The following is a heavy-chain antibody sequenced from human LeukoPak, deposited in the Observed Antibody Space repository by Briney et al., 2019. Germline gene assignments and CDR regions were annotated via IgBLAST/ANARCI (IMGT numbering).Heavy chain of an antibody. D-gene: IGHD3-10*01. CDR1: GGSISSGSYY. J-gene: IGHJ4*02. V-gene: IGHV4-61*02. Sequence: SETLSLTCTVSGGSISSGSYYWSWIRQPAGKGLEWIGRIYTSGSTNYNPSLKSRVTISVDTSKNQFSLKLSSVTAADTAVYYCARRGRYYGSGSLDYWGQGTLVTVSS. CDR2: IYTSGST. CDR3: ARRGRYYGSGSLDY.